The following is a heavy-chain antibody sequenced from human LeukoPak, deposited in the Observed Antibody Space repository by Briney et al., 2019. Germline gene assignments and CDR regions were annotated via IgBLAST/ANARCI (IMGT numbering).Heavy chain of an antibody. Sequence: GASVKVSCKASGGTFSSYAINWVRQAPGQGLEWMGRINTNTGNPTYAQGFTGRFVFSLDTSVSTAYLQISSLKAEDTAVYYCARDSERDCGGDCYPFDYWGQGTLVTVSS. CDR1: GGTFSSYA. J-gene: IGHJ4*02. CDR3: ARDSERDCGGDCYPFDY. V-gene: IGHV7-4-1*02. D-gene: IGHD2-21*02. CDR2: INTNTGNP.